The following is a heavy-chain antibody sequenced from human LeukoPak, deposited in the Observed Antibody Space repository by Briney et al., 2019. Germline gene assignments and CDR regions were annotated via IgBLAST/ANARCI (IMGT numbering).Heavy chain of an antibody. CDR1: GGSVSGYY. Sequence: SQTLSLTCAVYGGSVSGYYWSWIRQPPGKGLEWIGEINHSGSTNYNPSLKSRVTISVDTSKNQFSLKLSSVTAADTAVYYCARAGYDYVWGSYRYPGHFDYWGQGTLVTVSS. CDR3: ARAGYDYVWGSYRYPGHFDY. CDR2: INHSGST. D-gene: IGHD3-16*02. J-gene: IGHJ4*02. V-gene: IGHV4-34*01.